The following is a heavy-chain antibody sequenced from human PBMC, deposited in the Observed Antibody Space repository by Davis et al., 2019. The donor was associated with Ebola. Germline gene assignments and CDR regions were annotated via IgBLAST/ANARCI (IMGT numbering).Heavy chain of an antibody. D-gene: IGHD4-17*01. J-gene: IGHJ6*02. V-gene: IGHV4-4*07. Sequence: SETLSLTCSVSGGSIRSFYWTWIRQPAGKGLEWIGRIYTSGSTNYNPSLKSRVTMSVDTSKNQFSLKLSSVTAADAAVYYCAATYGDDGPASYGMDVWGQGTTVTVSS. CDR2: IYTSGST. CDR1: GGSIRSFY. CDR3: AATYGDDGPASYGMDV.